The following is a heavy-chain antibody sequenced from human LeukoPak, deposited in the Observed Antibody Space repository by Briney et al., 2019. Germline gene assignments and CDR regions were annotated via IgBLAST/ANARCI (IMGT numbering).Heavy chain of an antibody. D-gene: IGHD6-19*01. J-gene: IGHJ4*02. CDR3: ARDRGRVAGEYFDY. Sequence: GGSLRLSCVASGISFSDSSMNWVRQAPGKGLEWLSYISSGSGTIYYADSVKGRFTISRDNARDSLYLQLNSLRDDDTAVYYCARDRGRVAGEYFDYWGQGTLVTVSS. CDR1: GISFSDSS. V-gene: IGHV3-48*02. CDR2: ISSGSGTI.